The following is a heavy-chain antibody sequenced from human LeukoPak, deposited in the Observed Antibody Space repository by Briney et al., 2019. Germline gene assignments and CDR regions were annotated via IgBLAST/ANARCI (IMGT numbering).Heavy chain of an antibody. J-gene: IGHJ4*02. CDR3: AREKYHYGSGSYYPPPDY. CDR2: ISAYNGNT. Sequence: ASVKVSCKASGYTFTSYGISWVRQAPGQGLEWMGWISAYNGNTNYAQKLQGRVTMTTDTSTSTAYMELRSLRSDDTAVYYCAREKYHYGSGSYYPPPDYWGQGTLVTVSS. CDR1: GYTFTSYG. D-gene: IGHD3-10*01. V-gene: IGHV1-18*01.